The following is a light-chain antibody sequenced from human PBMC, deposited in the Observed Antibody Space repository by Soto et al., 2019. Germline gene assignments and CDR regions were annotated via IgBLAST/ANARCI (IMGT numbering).Light chain of an antibody. V-gene: IGKV1-5*03. CDR1: QSISSY. CDR2: TAS. Sequence: DIQMTQAPSSLSASLGDRVTITCRASQSISSYLNWYQQTPVKAPNLLIYTASTLTSGVPSRFSGSGSGTEFTPTISSLQPDDFANYYCQHYNSYSEAFGQGTKVDIK. J-gene: IGKJ1*01. CDR3: QHYNSYSEA.